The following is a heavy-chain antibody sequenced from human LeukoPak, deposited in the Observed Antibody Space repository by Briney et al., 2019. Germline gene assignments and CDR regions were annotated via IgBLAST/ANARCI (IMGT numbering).Heavy chain of an antibody. J-gene: IGHJ4*02. CDR2: INHSGST. Sequence: SETLSLTCAVYGGSFSGYYWSWIRQPPGKGLEWIGEINHSGSTNYNPSLKSRVTISVDTSKNQFSLKLSSVSAADTAMYYCARDYCRGGSCYFDYWGQGTLVTVSS. CDR1: GGSFSGYY. V-gene: IGHV4-34*01. D-gene: IGHD2-15*01. CDR3: ARDYCRGGSCYFDY.